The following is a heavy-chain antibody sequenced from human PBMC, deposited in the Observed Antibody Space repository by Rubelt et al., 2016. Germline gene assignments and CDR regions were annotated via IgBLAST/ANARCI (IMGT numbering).Heavy chain of an antibody. V-gene: IGHV4-39*07. J-gene: IGHJ3*02. Sequence: VTISVDTSKNQFSLKLSSVTAADTAVYYCARPGVDIRGGGDAAFDIWGQGTMVTVSS. D-gene: IGHD2-2*03. CDR3: ARPGVDIRGGGDAAFDI.